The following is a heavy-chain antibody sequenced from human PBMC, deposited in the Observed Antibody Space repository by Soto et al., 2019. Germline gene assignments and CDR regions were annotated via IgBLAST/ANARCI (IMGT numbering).Heavy chain of an antibody. V-gene: IGHV1-18*01. J-gene: IGHJ6*02. Sequence: QGQLVQSGPEVKKPGASVKVSCKASGYTFTRYGISWVRQAPGQGLEWMGWISGYNGDTNYAQKVQGRVTMTIGTSTSTAYMALRSLNSDDTAIYYCAKNVQLPYYSYGMDVWGQGTTVTVSS. CDR1: GYTFTRYG. CDR2: ISGYNGDT. D-gene: IGHD1-1*01. CDR3: AKNVQLPYYSYGMDV.